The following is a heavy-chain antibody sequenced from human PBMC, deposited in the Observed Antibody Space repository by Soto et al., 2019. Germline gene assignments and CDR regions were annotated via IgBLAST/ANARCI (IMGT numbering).Heavy chain of an antibody. CDR2: ISAGGDKT. D-gene: IGHD5-12*01. J-gene: IGHJ4*02. Sequence: PGGSLRLSCATSGFTFNNYPMNWVLQAPGEGLSWVSAISAGGDKTYYADSVKGRFTISRDNLRNTLYLHMNSLRAEDTAVYYCAKARGGYDIDFWGQGTLVNVYS. CDR3: AKARGGYDIDF. CDR1: GFTFNNYP. V-gene: IGHV3-23*01.